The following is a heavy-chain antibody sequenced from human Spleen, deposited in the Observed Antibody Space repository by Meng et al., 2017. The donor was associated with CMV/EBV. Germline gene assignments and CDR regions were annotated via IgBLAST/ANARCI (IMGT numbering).Heavy chain of an antibody. V-gene: IGHV3-69-1*01. J-gene: IGHJ3*01. Sequence: GESLKISCAVSGFTLPSYDLNWVRQAPGKGLEWISFISKSGTKSYVDSVKGRFTISRDNVKSSLYLQMNSLRPEDTAVYYCATEHHIPSAAFDVWGQGTMVTVSS. D-gene: IGHD1/OR15-1a*01. CDR2: ISKSGTK. CDR1: GFTLPSYD. CDR3: ATEHHIPSAAFDV.